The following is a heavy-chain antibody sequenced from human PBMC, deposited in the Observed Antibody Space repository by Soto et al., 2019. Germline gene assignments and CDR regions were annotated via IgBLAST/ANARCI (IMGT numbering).Heavy chain of an antibody. J-gene: IGHJ4*02. CDR2: IYHNGNT. CDR1: GDSITTNNW. V-gene: IGHV4-4*02. CDR3: ARDAAVPGETDRFDY. D-gene: IGHD6-19*01. Sequence: SETLSLTCAVSGDSITTNNWWSWVRQPPGKGLEWIGEIYHNGNTNYNPSLKSRVTMSVDTSKNQFSLKLTSVTAADTAIYYCARDAAVPGETDRFDYWGQGTLVTVSS.